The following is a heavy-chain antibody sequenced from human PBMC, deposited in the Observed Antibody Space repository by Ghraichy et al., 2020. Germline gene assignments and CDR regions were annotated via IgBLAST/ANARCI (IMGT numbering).Heavy chain of an antibody. J-gene: IGHJ3*02. CDR3: ARGPRGLVVVTAPGAFDI. CDR1: GGSFSGYY. Sequence: SETLSLTCAVYGGSFSGYYWSWIRQPPGKGLEWIGEINHSGSTNYNPSLKSRVTISVDTSKNQFSLKLSSVTAADTAVYYCARGPRGLVVVTAPGAFDIWGQGTMVTVSS. CDR2: INHSGST. D-gene: IGHD2-21*02. V-gene: IGHV4-34*01.